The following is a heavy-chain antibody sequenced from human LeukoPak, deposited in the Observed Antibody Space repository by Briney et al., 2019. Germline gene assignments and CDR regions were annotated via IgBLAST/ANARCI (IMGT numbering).Heavy chain of an antibody. J-gene: IGHJ4*02. CDR3: ARDNMVRGNAFDY. Sequence: PSETLSLTCTVSGGSISSYYWSWIRQPPGKGLEWIGYIYYSGSTNYNPSLKSRVTISVDTSKNQFSLKLSSVTAADTAVYYCARDNMVRGNAFDYWGQGTLVTVSS. V-gene: IGHV4-59*01. CDR2: IYYSGST. CDR1: GGSISSYY. D-gene: IGHD3-10*01.